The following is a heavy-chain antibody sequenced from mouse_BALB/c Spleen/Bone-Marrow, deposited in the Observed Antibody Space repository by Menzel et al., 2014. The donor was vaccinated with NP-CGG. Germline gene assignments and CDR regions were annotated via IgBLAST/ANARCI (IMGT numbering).Heavy chain of an antibody. J-gene: IGHJ3*01. CDR2: INSNGGST. Sequence: EVKVVESGGGLVQPGGSLKLSCAASGFTFSSYGMSWVRQTPDKRLELVATINSNGGSTYYPDSVKGRFTISRDNAKNTLYLRMSSQKSGDAAMYYCARHYYGARWGQGTLVTVSA. CDR3: ARHYYGAR. V-gene: IGHV5-6-3*01. D-gene: IGHD1-2*01. CDR1: GFTFSSYG.